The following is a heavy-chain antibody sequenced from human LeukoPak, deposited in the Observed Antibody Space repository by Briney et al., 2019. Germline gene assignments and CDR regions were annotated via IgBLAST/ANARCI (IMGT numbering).Heavy chain of an antibody. CDR1: GYTFARYY. D-gene: IGHD3-22*01. V-gene: IGHV1-46*01. Sequence: ASVKVSCKASGYTFARYYIHWVRQAPGQGLEWMGIINPSGGSTRYAQKFQGRDTMTRDTSTSTVYMELSSLRSDDTAVYYCARGGYYDSSGSFDPWGQGTLVTVSS. CDR3: ARGGYYDSSGSFDP. CDR2: INPSGGST. J-gene: IGHJ5*02.